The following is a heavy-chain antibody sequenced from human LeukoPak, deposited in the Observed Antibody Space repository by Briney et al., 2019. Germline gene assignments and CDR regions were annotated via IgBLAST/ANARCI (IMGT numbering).Heavy chain of an antibody. V-gene: IGHV5-51*01. CDR2: IYLGDFGI. CDR3: ARNSGTENNFDY. CDR1: GYSFAYYW. Sequence: GESLNISCNGSGYSFAYYWIGWVRQMPGKGLEWMGIIYLGDFGIRYSPYFQGQVTISADKSISTVYLQWSSLKASVTAMYYCARNSGTENNFDYWGQGTLVTVSS. D-gene: IGHD1-26*01. J-gene: IGHJ4*02.